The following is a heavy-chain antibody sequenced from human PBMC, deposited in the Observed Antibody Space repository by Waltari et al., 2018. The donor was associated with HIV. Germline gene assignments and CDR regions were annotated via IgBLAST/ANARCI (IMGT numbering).Heavy chain of an antibody. CDR1: GGTFSSYT. CDR2: IIPILGIA. V-gene: IGHV1-69*02. Sequence: QVQLVQSGAEVKKPRSSVKVSCKASGGTFSSYTISWVRQAPGQGLEWMGRIIPILGIANYAQKFQGRVTITADKSTSTAYMELSSLRSEDTAVYYCARSAEVAVDGWFDPWGQGTLVTVSS. J-gene: IGHJ5*02. D-gene: IGHD6-19*01. CDR3: ARSAEVAVDGWFDP.